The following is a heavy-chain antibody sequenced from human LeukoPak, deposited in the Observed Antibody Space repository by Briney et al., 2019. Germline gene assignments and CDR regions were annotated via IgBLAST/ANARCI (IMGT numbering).Heavy chain of an antibody. CDR3: ASPVRDY. D-gene: IGHD6-6*01. CDR1: GGSISSYY. V-gene: IGHV4-4*07. Sequence: PSETLSLTCTVTGGSISSYYWSWLRQPAGKGLEWIGHIHTRGSTNYNPSLKSRVTMSVDTSKNQFSLKLNSVTAADTAVYYCASPVRDYWGQGTLVTVSS. J-gene: IGHJ4*02. CDR2: IHTRGST.